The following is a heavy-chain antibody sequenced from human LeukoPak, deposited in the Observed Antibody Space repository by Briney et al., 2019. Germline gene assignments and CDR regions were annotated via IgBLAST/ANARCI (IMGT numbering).Heavy chain of an antibody. J-gene: IGHJ4*02. Sequence: GGSLRLSCATSGLTFRTTWMHWVRQAPGKGLMWVSRMNGEGTTIDYADSVKGRFTVSRDCAKNTLFLQMNNLRTEDTALYFCATARNFRLEYWGQGSLVIVSA. CDR3: ATARNFRLEY. V-gene: IGHV3-74*01. CDR2: MNGEGTTI. CDR1: GLTFRTTW. D-gene: IGHD1-7*01.